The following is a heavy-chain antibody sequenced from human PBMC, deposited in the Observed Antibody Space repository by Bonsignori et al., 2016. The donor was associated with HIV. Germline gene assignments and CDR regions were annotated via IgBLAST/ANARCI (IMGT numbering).Heavy chain of an antibody. J-gene: IGHJ4*02. CDR3: ARAGYDFWSGSHYFDY. CDR1: GGSISSSSYY. CDR2: IYYSGST. D-gene: IGHD3-3*01. V-gene: IGHV4-39*07. Sequence: SETLSLTCTVSGGSISSSSYYWGWIRQPPGKGLEWIGSIYYSGSTYYNPSLKSRVTISVDTSKNQFSLKLSSVTAADTAVYYCARAGYDFWSGSHYFDYWGQGTLVTVSS.